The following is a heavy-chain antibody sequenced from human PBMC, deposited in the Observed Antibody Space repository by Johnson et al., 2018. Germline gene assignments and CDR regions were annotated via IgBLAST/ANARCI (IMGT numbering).Heavy chain of an antibody. CDR3: VKDVGPGELMYDGFDI. CDR2: ISWNSGRI. D-gene: IGHD3-16*01. J-gene: IGHJ3*02. V-gene: IGHV3-9*01. Sequence: VQLVQSGGGLEQPGRSLRLSCAASGFTFDDYAMHWVRQAPGKGLEWVSGISWNSGRIGYVDSVKGRFTISRDNPKNSLHLRRDRLRTEDTALYYCVKDVGPGELMYDGFDIWGQGIMVTVS. CDR1: GFTFDDYA.